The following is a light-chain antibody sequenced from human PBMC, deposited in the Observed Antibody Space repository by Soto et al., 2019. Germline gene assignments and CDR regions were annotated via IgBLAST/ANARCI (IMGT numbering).Light chain of an antibody. J-gene: IGKJ1*01. CDR1: QSISNW. CDR2: KAS. V-gene: IGKV1-5*03. Sequence: EIQMTQSPSSVSASVGDRVTITRRASQSISNWLAWYQQKPGKAPKLLIYKASTLKSGVPSRFSGSGSGTEFTLTISSLQPDDFATYYCQHYNSYSEAFGQGTKVDIK. CDR3: QHYNSYSEA.